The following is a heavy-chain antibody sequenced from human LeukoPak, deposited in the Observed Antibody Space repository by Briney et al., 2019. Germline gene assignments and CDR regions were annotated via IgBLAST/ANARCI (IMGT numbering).Heavy chain of an antibody. Sequence: PGGSLRLSCAASGFTFSSYSMNWVRQAPGKGLEWVSYISSSSSYIYYADSVKGRVTISTDNAKNSLYLQMNSLRAEDTAVYYCARDLEGVGFDYWGQGTLVTVSS. J-gene: IGHJ4*02. CDR3: ARDLEGVGFDY. CDR2: ISSSSSYI. D-gene: IGHD3-16*01. V-gene: IGHV3-21*01. CDR1: GFTFSSYS.